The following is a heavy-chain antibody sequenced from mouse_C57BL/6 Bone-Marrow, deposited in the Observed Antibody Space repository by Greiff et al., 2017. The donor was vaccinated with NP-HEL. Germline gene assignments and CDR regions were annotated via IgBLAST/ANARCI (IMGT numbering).Heavy chain of an antibody. CDR2: IYPGDGDT. J-gene: IGHJ3*01. V-gene: IGHV1-82*01. D-gene: IGHD2-4*01. CDR3: ARSRGDYDWFAY. CDR1: GYAFSSSW. Sequence: VKLQESGPELVKPGASVKISCKASGYAFSSSWMNWVKQRPGKGLEWIGRIYPGDGDTNYNGKFKGKATLTADKSSSTAYMQLSSLTSEDSAVYFCARSRGDYDWFAYWGQGTLVTVSA.